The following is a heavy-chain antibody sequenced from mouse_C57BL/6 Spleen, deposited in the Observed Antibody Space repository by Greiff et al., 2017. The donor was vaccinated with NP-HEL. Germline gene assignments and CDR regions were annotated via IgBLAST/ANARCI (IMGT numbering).Heavy chain of an antibody. CDR1: GFTFTDYY. CDR2: IRNKANGYTT. CDR3: ARYKDGSFAY. D-gene: IGHD2-3*01. Sequence: EVKLVESGGGLVQPGGSLSLSCAASGFTFTDYYMSWVRQPPGTALEWLGFIRNKANGYTTEYSASVKGRFTISRDNSQSILYLQMNALRAEDSATYYCARYKDGSFAYWGQGTLVTVSA. V-gene: IGHV7-3*01. J-gene: IGHJ3*01.